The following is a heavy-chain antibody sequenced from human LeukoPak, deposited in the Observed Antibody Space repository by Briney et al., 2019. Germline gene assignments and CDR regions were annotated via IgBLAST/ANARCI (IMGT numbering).Heavy chain of an antibody. CDR3: AKQSAGSAAWYSLHYDF. CDR1: GLTLSSYA. J-gene: IGHJ4*02. Sequence: GGSLRLSCAASGLTLSSYAMTWVRQAPGRGLEWVSSVDGGGGGTYYADSVKGRLTISRDNSKDTLYLQMNGLRAEDTAVYFCAKQSAGSAAWYSLHYDFWGQGTLVTVSS. V-gene: IGHV3-23*01. CDR2: VDGGGGGT. D-gene: IGHD6-13*01.